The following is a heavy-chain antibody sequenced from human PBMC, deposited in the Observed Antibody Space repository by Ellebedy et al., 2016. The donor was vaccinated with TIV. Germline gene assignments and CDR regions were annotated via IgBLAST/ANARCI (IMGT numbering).Heavy chain of an antibody. J-gene: IGHJ4*02. CDR3: ARVRYGGYVAY. V-gene: IGHV3-21*01. Sequence: GGSLRLXXAASGFTFSSYSMNWVRQAPGKGLVWVSSISSSSSYIYYADSVKGRFTISRDNAKNSLYLQMNSLRAEDTAVYYCARVRYGGYVAYWGQGTLVTVSS. CDR1: GFTFSSYS. D-gene: IGHD1-26*01. CDR2: ISSSSSYI.